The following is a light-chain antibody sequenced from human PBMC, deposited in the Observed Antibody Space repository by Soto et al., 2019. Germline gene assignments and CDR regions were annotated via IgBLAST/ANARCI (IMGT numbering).Light chain of an antibody. CDR3: QQYDSNWT. V-gene: IGKV1-5*03. J-gene: IGKJ1*01. Sequence: DIQMTQSPSTLSASVGDRVTITCRASQSINNCLAWYQQKPGKAPKLLIYKASNLHIGVPSRFSGSGSGTEFTLTISSLQPDDFATYYCQQYDSNWTFGQGTKVDIK. CDR1: QSINNC. CDR2: KAS.